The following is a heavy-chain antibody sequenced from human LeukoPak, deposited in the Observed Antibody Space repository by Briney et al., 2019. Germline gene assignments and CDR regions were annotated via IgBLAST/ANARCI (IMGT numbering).Heavy chain of an antibody. D-gene: IGHD3-10*01. CDR2: IYHSGST. V-gene: IGHV4-30-2*01. CDR3: ASYDGPMAVTY. Sequence: PSQTLSLTCAVSGGSISSGGYSWSWIRQPPGKGLEWIGYIYHSGSTYYNPSLKSRVTISVDKSKNQFSLKLSSVTAADTAVYYCASYDGPMAVTYWGQGTLVTVSS. CDR1: GGSISSGGYS. J-gene: IGHJ4*02.